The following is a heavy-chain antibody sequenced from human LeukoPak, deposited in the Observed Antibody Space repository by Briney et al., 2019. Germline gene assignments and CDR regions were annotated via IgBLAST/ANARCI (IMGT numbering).Heavy chain of an antibody. CDR3: ARDPLDYGGNSVLDY. D-gene: IGHD4-23*01. Sequence: SCKASGYTFTSYAMHWVRQAPGKGLEWVAVISYDGSNKYYADSVKGRFTISRDNSKNTLYLQMNSLRAEDTAVYYCARDPLDYGGNSVLDYWGQGTLVTVSS. J-gene: IGHJ4*02. CDR1: GYTFTSYA. CDR2: ISYDGSNK. V-gene: IGHV3-30*04.